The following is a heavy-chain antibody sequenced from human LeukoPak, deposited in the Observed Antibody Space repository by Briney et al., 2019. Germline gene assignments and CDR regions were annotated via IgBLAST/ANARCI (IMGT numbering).Heavy chain of an antibody. Sequence: PSETLSLTCTVSGGSISSSSYYWGWIRQPPGKGLEWIGSIYYSGSTYYNPSLKSRVTISVDTSKNQFSLKLSSVTAADTAVYYCARPTLLQYYGSGRTKRNDAFDIWGQGTMVTVSS. CDR3: ARPTLLQYYGSGRTKRNDAFDI. D-gene: IGHD3-10*01. CDR2: IYYSGST. CDR1: GGSISSSSYY. J-gene: IGHJ3*02. V-gene: IGHV4-39*07.